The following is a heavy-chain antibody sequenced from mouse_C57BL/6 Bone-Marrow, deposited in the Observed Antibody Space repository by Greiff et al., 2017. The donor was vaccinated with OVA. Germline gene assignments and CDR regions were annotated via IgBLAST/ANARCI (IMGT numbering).Heavy chain of an antibody. D-gene: IGHD2-1*01. Sequence: QVQLQQPGAELVKPGASVKLSCKASGYTFTSYWMQWVKQRPGQGLEWIGEIDPSDSYTNYNQKFKGKATLTVDTSSSTAYMQLSSLTSEDSAVYYGVRLGVTHWRGFSYWGQGTTLTVSS. V-gene: IGHV1-50*01. J-gene: IGHJ2*01. CDR3: VRLGVTHWRGFSY. CDR1: GYTFTSYW. CDR2: IDPSDSYT.